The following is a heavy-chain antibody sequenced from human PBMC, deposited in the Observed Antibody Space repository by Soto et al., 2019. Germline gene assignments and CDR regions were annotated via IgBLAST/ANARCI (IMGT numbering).Heavy chain of an antibody. CDR2: ISGSGGST. CDR3: ATFSAIPRENY. D-gene: IGHD1-26*01. J-gene: IGHJ4*02. V-gene: IGHV3-23*01. Sequence: GGSLRLSCAASGFTFSSYAMSWVRQAPGKGLEWVSAISGSGGSTYYADSVKGRFTISRDNSKNTLYLQMNSLRAEDTAVYYCATFSAIPRENYWGQGTLVTVSS. CDR1: GFTFSSYA.